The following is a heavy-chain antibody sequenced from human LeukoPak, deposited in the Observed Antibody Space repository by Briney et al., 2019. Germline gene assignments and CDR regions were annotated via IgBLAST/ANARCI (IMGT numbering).Heavy chain of an antibody. J-gene: IGHJ6*03. D-gene: IGHD1-14*01. Sequence: SETLSLTCTVSGGSISSGSYYWSWIRQPAGEGLEWIGRIYTSGSTNYNPSLKSRVTISVDTSKNQFSLKLSSVTAADTAVYYCARAWTTEYYYYMDVWGKGTTVTVSS. CDR2: IYTSGST. V-gene: IGHV4-61*02. CDR3: ARAWTTEYYYYMDV. CDR1: GGSISSGSYY.